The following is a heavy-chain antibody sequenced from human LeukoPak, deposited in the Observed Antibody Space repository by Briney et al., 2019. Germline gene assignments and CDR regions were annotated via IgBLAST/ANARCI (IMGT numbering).Heavy chain of an antibody. CDR2: INPNSGGT. D-gene: IGHD3-10*01. J-gene: IGHJ4*02. CDR3: ARGLLWSSGGDY. CDR1: GYTFTGCY. V-gene: IGHV1-2*02. Sequence: ASVKVSCKASGYTFTGCYMHWVRQAPGQGLEWMGWINPNSGGTNYAQKFQGRVTMTRDTSISTAYMELSRLRSDDTAVYYCARGLLWSSGGDYWGQGTLVTVSS.